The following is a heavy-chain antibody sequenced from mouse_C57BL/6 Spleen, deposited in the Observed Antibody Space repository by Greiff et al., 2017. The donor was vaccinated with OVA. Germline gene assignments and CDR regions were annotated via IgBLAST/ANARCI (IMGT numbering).Heavy chain of an antibody. D-gene: IGHD4-1*01. J-gene: IGHJ3*01. V-gene: IGHV5-9-1*02. Sequence: EVQRVESGEGLVKPGGSLKLSCAASGFTFSSYAMSWVRQTPEKRLEWVAYISSGGDYIYYADTVKGRFTISRDNARNTLYLQMSSLKSEDTAMYYCTRDVGNWFAYWGQGTLVTVSA. CDR1: GFTFSSYA. CDR2: ISSGGDYI. CDR3: TRDVGNWFAY.